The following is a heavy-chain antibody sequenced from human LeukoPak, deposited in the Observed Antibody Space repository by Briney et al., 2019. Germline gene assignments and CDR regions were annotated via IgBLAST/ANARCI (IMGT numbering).Heavy chain of an antibody. J-gene: IGHJ4*02. Sequence: WSLRLSCAASGFTVSNNYMYWVRQAPGKGLEWVSLIYRGGNTFYADSVKGRFTISRDNSKNTLFLQMNSLRAEDTAVYFCARDGIYDSGGHWGQGTLVTVSS. V-gene: IGHV3-53*01. CDR1: GFTVSNNY. CDR3: ARDGIYDSGGH. CDR2: IYRGGNT. D-gene: IGHD3-22*01.